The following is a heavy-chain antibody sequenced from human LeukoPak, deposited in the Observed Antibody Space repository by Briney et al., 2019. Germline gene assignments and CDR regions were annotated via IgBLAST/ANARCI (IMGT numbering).Heavy chain of an antibody. CDR2: ISAYNGNT. CDR1: GYTFTSYG. V-gene: IGHV1-18*01. D-gene: IGHD6-19*01. Sequence: GASVKVSCKASGYTFTSYGISWVRQAPGQGLEWMGWISAYNGNTNYAQKLQGRVTMTTDTSTSTAYMELRSLRSDDTAVYYCARGYSSGWRPYYYYMDVWGKGTTVTVSS. J-gene: IGHJ6*03. CDR3: ARGYSSGWRPYYYYMDV.